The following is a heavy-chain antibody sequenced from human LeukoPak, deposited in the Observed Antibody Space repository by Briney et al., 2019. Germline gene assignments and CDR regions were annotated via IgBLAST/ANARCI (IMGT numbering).Heavy chain of an antibody. D-gene: IGHD1/OR15-1a*01. V-gene: IGHV3-30*02. CDR2: IRYDGSEK. CDR1: GFIFSSYG. J-gene: IGHJ4*01. Sequence: GGSLRLSCAASGFIFSSYGMHWVRQAPGKGLEWVTFIRYDGSEKYYADSVKGRFTISRDNSKNSVYLQMNSLKTEDTAVYYCARDGPITGTTDFDSWGHGALLTVS. CDR3: ARDGPITGTTDFDS.